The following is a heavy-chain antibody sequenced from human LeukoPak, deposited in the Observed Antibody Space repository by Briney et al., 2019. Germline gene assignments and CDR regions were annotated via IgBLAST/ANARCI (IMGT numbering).Heavy chain of an antibody. J-gene: IGHJ5*02. D-gene: IGHD5-18*01. Sequence: PSQTLSLTCTVSGGSISSDTYYWSWIRQPAGKGLEWIGRIYISGTTNYNPSLKSRATMSVDTSKNQFSLELSSATAADTAVYYCAGYTRVATAYKWYDPWGQGILVTVSS. V-gene: IGHV4-61*02. CDR2: IYISGTT. CDR3: AGYTRVATAYKWYDP. CDR1: GGSISSDTYY.